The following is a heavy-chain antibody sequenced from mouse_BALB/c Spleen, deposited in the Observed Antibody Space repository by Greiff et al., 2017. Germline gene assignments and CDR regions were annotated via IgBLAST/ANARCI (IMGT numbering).Heavy chain of an antibody. Sequence: EVQLQQSGAELVRPGSSVKISCKASGYSFTSYWMHWVKQRPGQGLEWIGAIYPGNSDTSYNQKFKGKAKLTAVTSASTAYMELSSLTNEDSAVYYCTRGLGSFAYWGQGTLVTVSA. V-gene: IGHV1-5*01. CDR1: GYSFTSYW. CDR2: IYPGNSDT. CDR3: TRGLGSFAY. D-gene: IGHD3-3*01. J-gene: IGHJ3*01.